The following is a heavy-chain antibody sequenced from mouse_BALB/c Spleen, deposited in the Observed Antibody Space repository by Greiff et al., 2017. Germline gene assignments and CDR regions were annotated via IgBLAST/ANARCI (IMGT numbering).Heavy chain of an antibody. Sequence: GQLQESGPDLVAPSQSLSITCTVSGFSLTSYGVHWVRQPPGKGLEWLVVIWSDGSTTYNSALKSRLSISKDNSKSQVFLKMNSLQTDDTAMYYCARHRGNYYAMDYWGQGTSVTVSS. CDR2: IWSDGST. D-gene: IGHD2-1*01. J-gene: IGHJ4*01. CDR3: ARHRGNYYAMDY. CDR1: GFSLTSYG. V-gene: IGHV2-6-2*01.